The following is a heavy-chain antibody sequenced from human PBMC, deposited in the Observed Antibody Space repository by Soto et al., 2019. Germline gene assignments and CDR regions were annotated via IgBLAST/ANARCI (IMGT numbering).Heavy chain of an antibody. CDR2: IYDGGGK. CDR3: AKATTNGGWFNPFDS. Sequence: SETLSLTCSVFGGSVSSGDFYWGWIRQPPGKGLEWIAHIYDGGGKYYKPSLDSRLSLSVDTSKNQVSLKLTSVTAADTAVYYCAKATTNGGWFNPFDSWGQGALVTVSS. CDR1: GGSVSSGDFY. V-gene: IGHV4-30-4*01. J-gene: IGHJ4*02. D-gene: IGHD6-19*01.